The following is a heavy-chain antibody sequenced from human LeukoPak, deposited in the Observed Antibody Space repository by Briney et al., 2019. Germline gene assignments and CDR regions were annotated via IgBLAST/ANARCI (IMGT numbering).Heavy chain of an antibody. J-gene: IGHJ4*02. D-gene: IGHD6-13*01. CDR1: GGTFSSYA. CDR2: IIPIFGTA. V-gene: IGHV1-69*05. Sequence: SVKVSCKGSGGTFSSYAISWVRQAPGQGLEWMGRIIPIFGTANYAQKFQGRVTITTDESTSTAYMELSSLRSEDTAVYYCASGSSSPRAFDYWGQGTLVTVSS. CDR3: ASGSSSPRAFDY.